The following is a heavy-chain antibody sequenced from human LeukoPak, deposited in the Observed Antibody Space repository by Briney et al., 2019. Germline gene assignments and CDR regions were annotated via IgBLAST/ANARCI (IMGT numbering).Heavy chain of an antibody. J-gene: IGHJ4*02. CDR3: ARDRGYSSFDY. D-gene: IGHD4-23*01. CDR2: IKEDGSEI. V-gene: IGHV3-7*01. CDR1: AFTFSSYW. Sequence: GGSLRLSCAASAFTFSSYWMSWVRQAPGKGLEWVANIKEDGSEINYVDSVKGRFTISRDNAEKSLYLQMNSLRVEDTAVYYCARDRGYSSFDYWSQGTLVTVSS.